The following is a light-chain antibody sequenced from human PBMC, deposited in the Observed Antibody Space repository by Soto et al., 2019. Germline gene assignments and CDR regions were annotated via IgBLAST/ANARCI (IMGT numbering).Light chain of an antibody. CDR1: QSLVYSDGNTN. J-gene: IGKJ5*01. CDR2: EVS. V-gene: IGKV2-30*01. CDR3: QQCNIWPIT. Sequence: VLRQPHLSLPVTLGQPASISCRSSQSLVYSDGNTNLNWFQQRPGQSPRRLIYEVSTRDSGIPDRFSGSGSGTEFTLTISSLESEDSAVYYCQQCNIWPITFGQGTRLEIK.